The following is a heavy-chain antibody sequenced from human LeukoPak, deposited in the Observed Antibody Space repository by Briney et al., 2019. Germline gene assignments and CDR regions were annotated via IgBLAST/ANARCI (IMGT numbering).Heavy chain of an antibody. CDR1: GGSISSYC. D-gene: IGHD4-23*01. V-gene: IGHV4-59*08. Sequence: PSVTLSPTCTVSGGSISSYCWSWIRQPPGKGLEWIGYIYYSGSTNYNPSLKSRVTISVDTSKNQFSLKLSSVTAADTAVYYCATLDYGGNATPFDYWGQGTLVTVSS. CDR2: IYYSGST. CDR3: ATLDYGGNATPFDY. J-gene: IGHJ4*02.